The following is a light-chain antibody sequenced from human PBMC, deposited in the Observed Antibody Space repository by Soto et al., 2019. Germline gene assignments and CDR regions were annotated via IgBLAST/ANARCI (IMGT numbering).Light chain of an antibody. CDR3: QQYHNSPPT. V-gene: IGKV3-20*01. J-gene: IGKJ1*01. CDR2: GAS. Sequence: EIVLTQSPGTLSLSPGERATISCRASQSVSSSYLAWYQRKPGQAPRLLIYGASSRATGIPARFSGGGSGTDFTLTISRLEPEDFAVYYCQQYHNSPPTFGQGTKVEIK. CDR1: QSVSSSY.